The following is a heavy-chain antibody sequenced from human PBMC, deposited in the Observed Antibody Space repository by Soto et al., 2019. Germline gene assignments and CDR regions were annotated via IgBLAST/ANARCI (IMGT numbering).Heavy chain of an antibody. Sequence: SETLSLTCTVSGDSISNYYWSWIRQPAGKGLEWIGRIYTSESADYNPSLKSRVTISTDTSKNQFSLKVTSMTAADTAVYYCARERREEIHDGYDIDYWGQGTLVTVSS. CDR2: IYTSESA. D-gene: IGHD5-12*01. J-gene: IGHJ4*02. V-gene: IGHV4-4*07. CDR3: ARERREEIHDGYDIDY. CDR1: GDSISNYY.